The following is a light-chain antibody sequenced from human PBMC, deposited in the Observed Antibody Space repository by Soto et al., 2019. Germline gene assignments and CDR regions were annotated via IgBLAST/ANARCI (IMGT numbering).Light chain of an antibody. J-gene: IGLJ2*01. CDR1: TGAVTNGYY. V-gene: IGLV7-43*01. CDR3: LLYFGGARV. CDR2: STN. Sequence: QTVVTQEPSLTVSPGGTVTLTCASNTGAVTNGYYPHWFQQKPGQAPRALIYSTNNKHSWTPARFSGSLLGGKAALTLSGVQPEDEAEYYCLLYFGGARVFGGGTKLNVL.